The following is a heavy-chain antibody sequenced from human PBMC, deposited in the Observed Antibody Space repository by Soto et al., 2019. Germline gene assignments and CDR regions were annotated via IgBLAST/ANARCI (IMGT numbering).Heavy chain of an antibody. CDR3: ARGGEPIDY. J-gene: IGHJ4*02. D-gene: IGHD2-21*01. V-gene: IGHV1-3*05. CDR2: INAGNGNT. Sequence: QVQLVQSGAEEKKPGASVKVSFKASGYTFTSYAMHWVRQAPGQRLEWMGWINAGNGNTKYAQKFQVRVTITSDTSASTAYMELSSLRSEDTAVYYCARGGEPIDYWGQGTLVTVSS. CDR1: GYTFTSYA.